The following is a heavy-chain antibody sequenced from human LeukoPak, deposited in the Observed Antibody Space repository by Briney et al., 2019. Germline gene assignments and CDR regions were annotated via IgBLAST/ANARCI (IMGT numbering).Heavy chain of an antibody. V-gene: IGHV3-11*04. Sequence: LSLTCTVSGGSISSSSYYWGWIRQPPGKGLEWLSYISSSGSTIYYADSVKGRFTISRDNAKKSLFLQMNSLRAEDTAVYYCATSHRGDIWAVSWFDPWGQGTLVTVSS. D-gene: IGHD3-9*01. J-gene: IGHJ5*02. CDR2: ISSSGSTI. CDR1: GGSISSSSYY. CDR3: ATSHRGDIWAVSWFDP.